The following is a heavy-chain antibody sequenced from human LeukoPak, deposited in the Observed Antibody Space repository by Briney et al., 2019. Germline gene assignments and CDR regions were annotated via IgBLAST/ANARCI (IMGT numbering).Heavy chain of an antibody. CDR1: GYTFTGYY. Sequence: ASVKVSCKASGYTFTGYYMHWVRQAPGQGLEWMGWINPNSGGTNYAQKFQGRVTMTRDTSISTAYMELSSLRSEDTAVYYCARASSLGITGAYYWGQGTLVTVSS. CDR2: INPNSGGT. J-gene: IGHJ4*02. D-gene: IGHD1-20*01. CDR3: ARASSLGITGAYY. V-gene: IGHV1-2*02.